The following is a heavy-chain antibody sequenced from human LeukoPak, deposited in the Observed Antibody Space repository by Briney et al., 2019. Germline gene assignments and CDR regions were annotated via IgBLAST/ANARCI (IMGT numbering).Heavy chain of an antibody. CDR3: ARDLGSSWYVISDYYYYGMDV. Sequence: GGSLRLSCAASGFTFSSYWMSWVRQAPGKGLGWVANIKQDGSEKYYVDSVKGRFTISRDNAKNSLYLQMNSLRAEDTAVYYCARDLGSSWYVISDYYYYGMDVWGQGTTVTVSS. D-gene: IGHD6-13*01. V-gene: IGHV3-7*01. CDR2: IKQDGSEK. J-gene: IGHJ6*02. CDR1: GFTFSSYW.